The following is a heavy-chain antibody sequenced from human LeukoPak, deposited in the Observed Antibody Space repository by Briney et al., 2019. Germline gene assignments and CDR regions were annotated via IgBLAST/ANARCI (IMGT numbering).Heavy chain of an antibody. CDR3: ARDLEYSSGWYGAFDI. V-gene: IGHV4-30-2*01. CDR1: GGSISSGSYY. J-gene: IGHJ3*02. CDR2: IYHSGST. Sequence: SETLSLTCTVSGGSISSGSYYWSWIRQPPGKGLEWIGYIYHSGSTYYNPSLKSRVTISVDRSKNQFSLKLSSVTAADTAVYYCARDLEYSSGWYGAFDIWGQGTMVTVSS. D-gene: IGHD6-19*01.